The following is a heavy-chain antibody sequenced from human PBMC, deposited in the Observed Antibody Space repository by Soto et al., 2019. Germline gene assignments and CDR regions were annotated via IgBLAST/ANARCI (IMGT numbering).Heavy chain of an antibody. D-gene: IGHD5-18*01. CDR3: ARRKGYSYGLHNWFDP. V-gene: IGHV4-34*01. CDR1: GGSFSGYY. CDR2: INHSGST. J-gene: IGHJ5*02. Sequence: QVQLQQWGAGLLKPSETLSLTCAVYGGSFSGYYWSWIRQPPGKGLGWIGEINHSGSTNYNPSLKSRVTISVDTSKNHFSLKLRSVTAADTAVYYCARRKGYSYGLHNWFDPWGQGTLVTVSS.